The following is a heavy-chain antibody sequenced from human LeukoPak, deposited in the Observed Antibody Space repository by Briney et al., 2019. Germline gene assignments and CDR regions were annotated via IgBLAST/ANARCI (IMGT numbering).Heavy chain of an antibody. CDR2: ISGSGGST. J-gene: IGHJ4*02. V-gene: IGHV3-23*01. CDR1: GFTFSSYW. D-gene: IGHD3-22*01. Sequence: GGSLRLSCVGSGFTFSSYWMSWVRQAPGKGLEWVSAISGSGGSTYYADSVKGRFTISRDNSKNTLYLQMNSLRAEDTAVYYCAKVRRYYDSSGYTYWGQGTLVTVSS. CDR3: AKVRRYYDSSGYTY.